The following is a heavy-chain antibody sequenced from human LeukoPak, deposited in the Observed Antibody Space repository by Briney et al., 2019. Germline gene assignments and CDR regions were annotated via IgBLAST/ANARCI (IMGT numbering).Heavy chain of an antibody. D-gene: IGHD3-22*01. Sequence: NRGESLKISCKGSGYSFTSHWIGWVRQMPGKGLEWMGIIYPGDSETRYSPSFRGQVTISADKSISTAYLQWSSLKASDTAMYYCARRYYYDSSGYYLAHDAFDIWGQGTMVTVSS. V-gene: IGHV5-51*01. CDR3: ARRYYYDSSGYYLAHDAFDI. J-gene: IGHJ3*02. CDR1: GYSFTSHW. CDR2: IYPGDSET.